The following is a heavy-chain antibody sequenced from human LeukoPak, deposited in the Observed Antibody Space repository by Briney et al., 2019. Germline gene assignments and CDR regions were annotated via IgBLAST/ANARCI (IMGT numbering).Heavy chain of an antibody. CDR3: ARALKSGFGELSFDY. V-gene: IGHV4-4*02. D-gene: IGHD3-10*01. Sequence: SGTLSLTCAVSGGSISSSNWWSWVRQPPGKGLEWIGEIYHSRSTNYNPSLKSRVTISVDKSKNQFSLKLSSVTAADTAVYYCARALKSGFGELSFDYWGQGTLVTVSS. CDR1: GGSISSSNW. CDR2: IYHSRST. J-gene: IGHJ4*02.